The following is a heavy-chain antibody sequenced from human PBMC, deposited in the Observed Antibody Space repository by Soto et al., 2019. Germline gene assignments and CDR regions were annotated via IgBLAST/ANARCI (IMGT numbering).Heavy chain of an antibody. D-gene: IGHD2-2*01. Sequence: EVQLLESGGGLVQPGGYLRLSGAASGLTFSNSAMNWVRQAPGKGLHWVSRISVSGGTTYYADSVKGRFTISRANSKHTLYMQMNILRAQVTALYYCATWRGGDLVVIPAATGLDPWGQGTLVTVSS. J-gene: IGHJ5*02. CDR3: ATWRGGDLVVIPAATGLDP. CDR2: ISVSGGTT. CDR1: GLTFSNSA. V-gene: IGHV3-23*01.